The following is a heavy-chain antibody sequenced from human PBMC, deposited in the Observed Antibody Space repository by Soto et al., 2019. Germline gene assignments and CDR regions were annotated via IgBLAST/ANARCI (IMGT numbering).Heavy chain of an antibody. CDR2: ISSSSSYI. V-gene: IGHV3-21*01. Sequence: GGSLRLSCAASGFTFSSYSMNWVRQAPGKGLEWVSSISSSSSYIYYADSVKGRFTISRDNAKNSLYLQMNSLRAEDTAVYYCARGLRGYSGYDYAFDYWGQGTLVTVSS. D-gene: IGHD5-12*01. CDR3: ARGLRGYSGYDYAFDY. CDR1: GFTFSSYS. J-gene: IGHJ4*02.